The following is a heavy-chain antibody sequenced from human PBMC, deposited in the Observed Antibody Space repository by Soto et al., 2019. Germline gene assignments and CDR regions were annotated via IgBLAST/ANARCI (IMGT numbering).Heavy chain of an antibody. D-gene: IGHD4-4*01. J-gene: IGHJ4*02. CDR2: IGAYNDNA. CDR1: GYTFTSYG. CDR3: ARDYFSDYVFDY. Sequence: QVQLVQSGAEVKEPGASVKVSCKASGYTFTSYGISWVRQAPGQGLEWMGYIGAYNDNANYAQNFQGRVTRTTDTSTSTAYMELRSLRSDDTAVYYCARDYFSDYVFDYWGQGTLVTVSS. V-gene: IGHV1-18*01.